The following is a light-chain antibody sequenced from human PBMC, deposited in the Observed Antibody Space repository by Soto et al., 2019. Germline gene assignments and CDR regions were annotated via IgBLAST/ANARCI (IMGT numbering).Light chain of an antibody. V-gene: IGKV3-15*01. J-gene: IGKJ2*01. CDR1: QSVSSN. CDR2: GAS. Sequence: EIVMTQSPATLSVSPGERATLSCRASQSVSSNLAWYQQNPGQAPRLLIYGASTRATGIPARFTGSGSGTEFTLTISSLQSEDFAVYYCQQYNDWPPLYTVGQGTKLEIK. CDR3: QQYNDWPPLYT.